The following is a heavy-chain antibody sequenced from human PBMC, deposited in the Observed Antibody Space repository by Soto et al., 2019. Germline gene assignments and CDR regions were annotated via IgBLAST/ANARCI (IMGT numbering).Heavy chain of an antibody. CDR3: TRELNRAFDI. V-gene: IGHV3-23*01. CDR2: IDNAAVTT. J-gene: IGHJ3*02. Sequence: GGSLRLSCTASGFTFINYVMSWVRQPPGKGLEWVSAIDNAAVTTYYADSVKGRFTISRDNSKNTLSLLLNNLRAEDTAVYYCTRELNRAFDIWGQGTMVTVSS. CDR1: GFTFINYV.